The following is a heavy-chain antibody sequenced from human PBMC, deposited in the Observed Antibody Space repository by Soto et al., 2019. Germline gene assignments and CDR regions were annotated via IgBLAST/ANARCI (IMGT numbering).Heavy chain of an antibody. CDR3: ARHPDVIGHCTYDSCHGSYHFGTDV. CDR1: GGSIISSISF. Sequence: XGSLSLPCMFSGGSIISSISFGSWIRQPPGKGLEWIGNVYYSGTTYYNPSLKGRVTVSMDMSKSQFSLKLTSVAAADSAIYYCARHPDVIGHCTYDSCHGSYHFGTDVWGQGTTVTVSS. J-gene: IGHJ6*02. D-gene: IGHD2-8*01. CDR2: VYYSGTT. V-gene: IGHV4-39*01.